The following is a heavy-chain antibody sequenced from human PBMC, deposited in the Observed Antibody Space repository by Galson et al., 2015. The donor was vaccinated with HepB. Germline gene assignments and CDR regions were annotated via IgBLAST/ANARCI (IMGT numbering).Heavy chain of an antibody. D-gene: IGHD6-6*01. CDR3: AAVSLMYSSSSEFDY. J-gene: IGHJ4*02. V-gene: IGHV1-58*01. Sequence: SVKVSCKASGFTFTSSAVQWVRQARGQRLEWIGWIVVGSGNTNYAQKFQERVTITRDMSTSTAYMELSSLRSEDTAVYYCAAVSLMYSSSSEFDYWGQGTLVTVSS. CDR1: GFTFTSSA. CDR2: IVVGSGNT.